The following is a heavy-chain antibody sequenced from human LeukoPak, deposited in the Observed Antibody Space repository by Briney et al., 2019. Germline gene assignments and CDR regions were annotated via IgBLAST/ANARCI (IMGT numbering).Heavy chain of an antibody. V-gene: IGHV1-69*05. CDR2: IIPIFGTA. Sequence: SVKVSCKASGGTFSSYAISWVRQAPGQGQEWMGGIIPIFGTANYAQKFQGRVTITTDESTSTAYMELSSLRSEDTAVYYCARDSGLRYFDWLLRDWGQGTLVTVSS. J-gene: IGHJ4*02. CDR3: ARDSGLRYFDWLLRD. CDR1: GGTFSSYA. D-gene: IGHD3-9*01.